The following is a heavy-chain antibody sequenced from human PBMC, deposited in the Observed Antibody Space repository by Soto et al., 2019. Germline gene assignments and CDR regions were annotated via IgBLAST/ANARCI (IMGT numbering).Heavy chain of an antibody. V-gene: IGHV3-30*03. CDR1: GFTFSGYG. Sequence: HPGGSLRLSCAASGFTFSGYGMHWVRQAPGKGLEWVAVISYDGSNKYYADSVKGRFTISRDNSENTVTLQMNSLRAEDTAVYYCAAGEPLHYGGQGTLVTVSS. CDR2: ISYDGSNK. J-gene: IGHJ4*02. CDR3: AAGEPLHY. D-gene: IGHD3-10*01.